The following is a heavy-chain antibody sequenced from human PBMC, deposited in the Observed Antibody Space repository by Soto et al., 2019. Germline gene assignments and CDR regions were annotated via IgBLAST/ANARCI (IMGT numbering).Heavy chain of an antibody. CDR2: ISGSGTIT. CDR3: ARDLHWAFDH. Sequence: PGGSLTLSWAAAGFPFSSQSMNWVRQAPGKGLEWVSYISGSGTITRYEDSVKGRFTLSRNNAKNSLFLDMNSLTDEDTAVYYCARDLHWAFDHWGRGTLVTVSS. J-gene: IGHJ5*02. CDR1: GFPFSSQS. V-gene: IGHV3-48*02. D-gene: IGHD7-27*01.